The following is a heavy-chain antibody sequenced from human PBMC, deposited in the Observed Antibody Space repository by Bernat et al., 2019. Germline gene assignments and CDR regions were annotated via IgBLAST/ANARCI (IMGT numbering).Heavy chain of an antibody. CDR2: IDPSASYT. CDR3: ARTDYDFWSGYPYYYYMDV. D-gene: IGHD3-3*01. Sequence: EVQLVQSGAEVKKPGESLRISCKGSGYSFTSYWISWVRQMPGKGLEWMGMIDPSASYTNYSPSFPGHVTLSADKSISTASLQWSSLKASDTAMYYCARTDYDFWSGYPYYYYMDVWGKGTTVTVSS. CDR1: GYSFTSYW. J-gene: IGHJ6*03. V-gene: IGHV5-10-1*03.